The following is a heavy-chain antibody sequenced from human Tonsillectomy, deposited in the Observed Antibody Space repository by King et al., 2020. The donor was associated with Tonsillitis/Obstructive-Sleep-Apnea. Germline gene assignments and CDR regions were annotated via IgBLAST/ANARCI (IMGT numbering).Heavy chain of an antibody. J-gene: IGHJ4*02. CDR2: IYPGDSDT. D-gene: IGHD3-22*01. CDR3: ARRLHYYDSRAYPYYFDY. V-gene: IGHV5-51*01. Sequence: VQLVESGAEVKKPGESLKISCKGSGYSFASYWIGWVRQMPGKGLEWMGIIYPGDSDTRYSPSFQGQVTISAHKSITTAYLQLSSLKASDTAMYYCARRLHYYDSRAYPYYFDYWGQGTLVTVSS. CDR1: GYSFASYW.